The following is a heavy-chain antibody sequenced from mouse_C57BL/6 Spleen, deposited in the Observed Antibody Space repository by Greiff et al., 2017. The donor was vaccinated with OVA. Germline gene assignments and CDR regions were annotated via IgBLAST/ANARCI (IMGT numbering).Heavy chain of an antibody. J-gene: IGHJ2*01. CDR1: GYSFTGYF. CDR3: ARSDDTRYFDY. Sequence: VQLKESGPELVNPGDSVKISCKASGYSFTGYFMNWVMQSHGKSLEWIGRINPYNGDTFYNQKFKGKATLTVDKSSSTVHMELRSLTSEDSAVYYCARSDDTRYFDYWGQGTTLTVSS. CDR2: INPYNGDT. V-gene: IGHV1-20*01.